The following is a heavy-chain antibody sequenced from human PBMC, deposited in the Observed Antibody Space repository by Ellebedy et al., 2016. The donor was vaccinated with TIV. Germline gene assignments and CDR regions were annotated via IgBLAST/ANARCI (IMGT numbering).Heavy chain of an antibody. J-gene: IGHJ2*01. CDR1: GLIVSSHY. CDR3: ARKVPAPTTVPPNWYFDL. D-gene: IGHD4-17*01. CDR2: IYSGGGT. Sequence: GESLKISCAASGLIVSSHYMSWVRQGPGKGLEWVSIIYSGGGTYYADSVKGRFTISRDSSKNTLYLQMNSLRVEDTAVYYCARKVPAPTTVPPNWYFDLWGRGTLVTVSS. V-gene: IGHV3-66*01.